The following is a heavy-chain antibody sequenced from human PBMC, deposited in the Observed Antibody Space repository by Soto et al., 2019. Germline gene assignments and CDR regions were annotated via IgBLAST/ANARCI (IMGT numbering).Heavy chain of an antibody. Sequence: QVQLQESGPGLVKPSQTLSLTCTVSGGSISSGDYYWSWIRQPPGKGLEWIGYIYYSGSTYYNPSLMSRVTISVDMSKNQFSLKLSSVTAADTAVYYCARGAQLRFLEWYPSYYFDYWGQGTLVTVSS. CDR2: IYYSGST. D-gene: IGHD3-3*01. V-gene: IGHV4-30-4*01. CDR3: ARGAQLRFLEWYPSYYFDY. CDR1: GGSISSGDYY. J-gene: IGHJ4*02.